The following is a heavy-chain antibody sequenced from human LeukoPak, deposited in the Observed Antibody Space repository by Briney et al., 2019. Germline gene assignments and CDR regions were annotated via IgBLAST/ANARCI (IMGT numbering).Heavy chain of an antibody. V-gene: IGHV3-7*03. CDR3: ARNEKWGRDY. CDR1: GFTFSSHW. J-gene: IGHJ4*02. D-gene: IGHD1-26*01. CDR2: IVQDGRQK. Sequence: GGSLRLSCVASGFTFSSHWMSWVRQAPGKGLEWVANIVQDGRQKYYVDSVKGRFTISRDNGKNSLYLQMNSLRAEDTAVYYCARNEKWGRDYWGQGTLVTVSS.